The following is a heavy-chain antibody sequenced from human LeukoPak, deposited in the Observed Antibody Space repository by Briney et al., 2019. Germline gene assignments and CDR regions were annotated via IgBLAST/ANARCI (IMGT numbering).Heavy chain of an antibody. CDR2: IWYDGSNK. Sequence: HGGSLRLSCAASGFTFSSYGMHWVRQAPGKGLEWVAVIWYDGSNKYYADSVEGRFTISRDNSKNTVYLRMNSLRADDTAVYYCVKSRRVGANQRGLFDYWGQGTLVTVSP. J-gene: IGHJ4*02. D-gene: IGHD1-26*01. CDR1: GFTFSSYG. CDR3: VKSRRVGANQRGLFDY. V-gene: IGHV3-33*03.